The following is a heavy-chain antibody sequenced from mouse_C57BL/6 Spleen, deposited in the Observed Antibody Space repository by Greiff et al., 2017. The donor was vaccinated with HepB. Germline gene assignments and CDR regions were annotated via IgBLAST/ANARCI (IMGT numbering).Heavy chain of an antibody. CDR3: ARELGNYFDY. CDR2: IDPSDSYT. D-gene: IGHD4-1*01. V-gene: IGHV1-59*01. CDR1: GYTFTSYW. Sequence: QVQLQQPGAELVRPGTSVKLSCKASGYTFTSYWMHWVKQRPGQGLEWIGVIDPSDSYTNYNQKFKGKATLTVDTSSSTAYMQLSSLTSEDYAVYYCARELGNYFDYWGQGTALTVSS. J-gene: IGHJ2*01.